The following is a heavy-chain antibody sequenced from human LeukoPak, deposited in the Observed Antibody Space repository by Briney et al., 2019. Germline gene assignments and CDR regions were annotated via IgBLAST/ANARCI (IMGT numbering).Heavy chain of an antibody. CDR3: ASSTWTGIGGATQFGY. J-gene: IGHJ4*02. Sequence: ASVKVSCKASGYTFTSYDINRVRQATGQGLEWMGWMNPNSGNTGYAQKFQGRVTMARNTSISTAYMELSSLRSEDTAVCYCASSTWTGIGGATQFGYWGQGTLVTVSS. D-gene: IGHD1-26*01. CDR2: MNPNSGNT. CDR1: GYTFTSYD. V-gene: IGHV1-8*01.